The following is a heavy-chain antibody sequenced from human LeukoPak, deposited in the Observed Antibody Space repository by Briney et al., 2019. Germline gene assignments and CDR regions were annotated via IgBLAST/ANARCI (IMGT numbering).Heavy chain of an antibody. CDR2: ITYSDSNT. CDR3: AKRFDSSGQTKSFDY. J-gene: IGHJ4*02. D-gene: IGHD3-22*01. V-gene: IGHV3-23*01. Sequence: PGGSLRPSCAASGFTFSSYAMSWVRQAPGKGLEWVATITYSDSNTYYADSVKGRFTISRDNFKNTLYLQMNSLRAEDTAVYYCAKRFDSSGQTKSFDYWGQGTLVTVSS. CDR1: GFTFSSYA.